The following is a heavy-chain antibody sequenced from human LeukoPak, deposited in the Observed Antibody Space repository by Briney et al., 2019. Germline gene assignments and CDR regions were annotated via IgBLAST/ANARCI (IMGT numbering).Heavy chain of an antibody. CDR3: ARRYYFVSGSYYPFDF. CDR2: IHYSGAT. J-gene: IGHJ4*02. CDR1: GGSISDNDYS. V-gene: IGHV4-39*01. D-gene: IGHD3-10*01. Sequence: SETLPLTCNVSGGSISDNDYSWDWIRQPPGKGLEWMGCIHYSGATYSNPSLKSRISISVDTSKSQFSLKLRSVTAADTAVYYCARRYYFVSGSYYPFDFWGQGTLVTVSS.